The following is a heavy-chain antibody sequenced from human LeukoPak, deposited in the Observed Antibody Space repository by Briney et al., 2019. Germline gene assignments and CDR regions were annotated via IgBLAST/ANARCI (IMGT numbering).Heavy chain of an antibody. J-gene: IGHJ4*02. CDR3: AKPLNYYDSSGYYYFFVD. CDR1: GFTFSSYA. CDR2: ISGSGGST. D-gene: IGHD3-22*01. V-gene: IGHV3-23*01. Sequence: PGGSLRLSCAASGFTFSSYAMSWVRQAPGKGLEWVSAISGSGGSTYYADSVKGRFTISRDNSKNTLYLQMSSLRAEDTAVYYCAKPLNYYDSSGYYYFFVDWGQGTLVTVSS.